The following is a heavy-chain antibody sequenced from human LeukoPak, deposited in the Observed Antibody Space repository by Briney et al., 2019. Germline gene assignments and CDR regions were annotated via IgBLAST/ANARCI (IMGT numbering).Heavy chain of an antibody. D-gene: IGHD6-13*01. CDR2: INPNSGGT. CDR1: GYTFTGYY. J-gene: IGHJ4*02. Sequence: ASVKVSCKASGYTFTGYYMHWVRQAPGQGLEWMGWINPNSGGTNYAQKFQGWVTMTRDTSISTAYMELSRLRSDDTAVYYCARAPPAAGTLLDYWGQGTLVTVSS. V-gene: IGHV1-2*04. CDR3: ARAPPAAGTLLDY.